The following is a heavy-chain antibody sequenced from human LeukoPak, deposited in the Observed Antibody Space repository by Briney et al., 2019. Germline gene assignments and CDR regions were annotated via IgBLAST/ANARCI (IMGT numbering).Heavy chain of an antibody. CDR2: IYYSGST. D-gene: IGHD3-22*01. CDR3: ARGGITMISPFFDY. CDR1: GGSISSYY. Sequence: SETLSLTCTVSGGSISSYYWSWIRQPPGKGLEWIGYIYYSGSTNYNPSLKSRVAISVDTSKNQFSLKLSSVTAADTAVYYCARGGITMISPFFDYWGQGTLVTVSS. J-gene: IGHJ4*02. V-gene: IGHV4-59*01.